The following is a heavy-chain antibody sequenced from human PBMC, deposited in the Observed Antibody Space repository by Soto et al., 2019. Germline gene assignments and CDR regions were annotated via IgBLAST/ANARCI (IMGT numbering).Heavy chain of an antibody. V-gene: IGHV3-7*03. Sequence: GGSLRLSCAASGFTFSSYWMSWVRQAPGKGREWVANIKQDGSEKYYVDSVKVRFTISRDTAKHSLCLRMNSLGAEDTPMYSFATVESTQDYWGQGTLVTVSS. J-gene: IGHJ4*02. CDR2: IKQDGSEK. CDR1: GFTFSSYW. CDR3: ATVESTQDY.